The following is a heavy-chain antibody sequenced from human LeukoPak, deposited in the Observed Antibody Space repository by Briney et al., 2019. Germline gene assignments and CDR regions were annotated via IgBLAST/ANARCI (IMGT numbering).Heavy chain of an antibody. V-gene: IGHV4-39*07. CDR3: GSGYSYGYDY. CDR1: GGSISSSSYY. J-gene: IGHJ4*02. D-gene: IGHD5-18*01. CDR2: IYYSGST. Sequence: SETLSLTCTVSGGSISSSSYYWGWIRQPPGKGLEWIGSIYYSGSTYYNPSLKSRVTISVDTSKNQFSLKLSSVTAADTAVYYCGSGYSYGYDYWGQGTLVTVSS.